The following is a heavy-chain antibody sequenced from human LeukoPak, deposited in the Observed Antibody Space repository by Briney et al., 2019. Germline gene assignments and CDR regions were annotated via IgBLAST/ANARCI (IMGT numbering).Heavy chain of an antibody. V-gene: IGHV3-48*02. Sequence: PGGSLTLSCAASGXILNTYPMNWVRQTPGKGLEWIAYIGSGSSAIYYTDSVKGRLTVSSDNAKNSLFLQVNSLRDEDTGVYYCARDTRNWADYWGQGTLVTVSS. J-gene: IGHJ4*02. CDR1: GXILNTYP. D-gene: IGHD7-27*01. CDR3: ARDTRNWADY. CDR2: IGSGSSAI.